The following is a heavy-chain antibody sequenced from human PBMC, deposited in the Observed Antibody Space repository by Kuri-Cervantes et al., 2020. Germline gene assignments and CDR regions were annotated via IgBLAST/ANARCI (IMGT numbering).Heavy chain of an antibody. CDR3: ATVWWQQLGRNWFDP. Sequence: ASVKVSCKVSGYTLTELSMHWVRQAPGKGLEWMGGFDPEDGETIYAQKLQGRVTMTEDTSTDAAYMELSRLRSEDTAVYYCATVWWQQLGRNWFDPWGQGTLVTVSS. CDR2: FDPEDGET. V-gene: IGHV1-24*01. D-gene: IGHD6-13*01. J-gene: IGHJ5*02. CDR1: GYTLTELS.